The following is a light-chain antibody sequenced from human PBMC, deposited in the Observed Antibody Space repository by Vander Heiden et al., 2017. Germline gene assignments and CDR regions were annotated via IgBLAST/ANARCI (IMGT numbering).Light chain of an antibody. V-gene: IGKV3-15*01. Sequence: EIVMTQSPATLSVSPGERATLSCRASQSVSSNLAWYQQKPGQAPRLLIYGASTRDTGIPARFSGSGNGKEFTLTISSRQSEDFAVYYCQQYNNWPPLTFGGGTKVEIK. CDR2: GAS. CDR1: QSVSSN. J-gene: IGKJ4*01. CDR3: QQYNNWPPLT.